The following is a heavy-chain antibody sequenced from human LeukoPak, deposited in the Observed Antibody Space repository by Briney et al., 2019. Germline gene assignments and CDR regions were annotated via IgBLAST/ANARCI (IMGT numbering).Heavy chain of an antibody. D-gene: IGHD1-26*01. CDR1: GYTFSSYY. Sequence: ASVKVSCKASGYTFSSYYMHWVRQAPGQGLESMGWINSNSGARNYAPKFQGRVTFSRDNSISTAYMELSSLRSDDTAIYYCARGRGGATTGFDHWGQGTLVTVSS. J-gene: IGHJ4*02. CDR3: ARGRGGATTGFDH. CDR2: INSNSGAR. V-gene: IGHV1-2*02.